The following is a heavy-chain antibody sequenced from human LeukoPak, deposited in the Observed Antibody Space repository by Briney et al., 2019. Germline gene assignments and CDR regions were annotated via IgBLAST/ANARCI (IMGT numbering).Heavy chain of an antibody. Sequence: GGSLRLSCVASGFTFSSYDLSWVRQAPGKGLEWVAAISGGSTFYTDSVKSRFIISRDNSKNTLYLQMYSLRAEDTAAYYCASLIGYNSAYWGQGTLVTVSS. V-gene: IGHV3-23*01. CDR3: ASLIGYNSAY. D-gene: IGHD6-19*01. CDR2: ISGGST. CDR1: GFTFSSYD. J-gene: IGHJ4*02.